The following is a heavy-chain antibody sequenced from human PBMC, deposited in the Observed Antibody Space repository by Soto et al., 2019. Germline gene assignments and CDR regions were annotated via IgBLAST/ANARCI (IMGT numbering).Heavy chain of an antibody. J-gene: IGHJ6*02. Sequence: QVPLQESGPGLVKPSETLSLSCTVSGGSISSYYWSWIRQPPGKGLGWIGYVHDSWGSHYNPSLKSGDAISPHTSKSQITLKLPSVTATDTAVYYYVRQAFGARHGLVDVWGQGTTVTVSS. CDR3: VRQAFGARHGLVDV. CDR2: VHDSWGS. CDR1: GGSISSYY. D-gene: IGHD3-10*01. V-gene: IGHV4-59*08.